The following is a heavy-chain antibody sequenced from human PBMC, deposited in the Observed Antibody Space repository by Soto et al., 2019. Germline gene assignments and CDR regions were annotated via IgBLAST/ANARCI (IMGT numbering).Heavy chain of an antibody. Sequence: DVQRLQSGGGLVQPGGSLTLSCAASRFIFSDYATNWVRQAPGKGLEWVSSIGGSNTDRYYADSVKGRFIISRDNSKNTMYLQMNSPRDDDTAVYYCAKDAVSYNGKWVWFDSWGQGTLVTVSS. V-gene: IGHV3-23*01. J-gene: IGHJ5*01. D-gene: IGHD1-26*01. CDR2: IGGSNTDR. CDR1: RFIFSDYA. CDR3: AKDAVSYNGKWVWFDS.